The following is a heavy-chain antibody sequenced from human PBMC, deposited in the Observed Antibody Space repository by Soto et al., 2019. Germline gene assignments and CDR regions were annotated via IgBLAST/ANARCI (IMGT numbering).Heavy chain of an antibody. CDR3: ARGRDGITGTTNYCYYYGMDV. V-gene: IGHV4-34*01. CDR2: INHGGST. J-gene: IGHJ6*02. D-gene: IGHD1-7*01. Sequence: PSETLSLTCAVYGGSFSGYYWSWIRQPPGKGLEWIGEINHGGSTNYNPSLKSRVTISVDTSKNQFSLKLSSVTAADTAVYYCARGRDGITGTTNYCYYYGMDVWGQGTTVTVSS. CDR1: GGSFSGYY.